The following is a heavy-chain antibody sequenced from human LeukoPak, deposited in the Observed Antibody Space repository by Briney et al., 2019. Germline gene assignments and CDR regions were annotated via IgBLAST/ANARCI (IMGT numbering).Heavy chain of an antibody. CDR1: GFTFSSYA. V-gene: IGHV3-23*01. D-gene: IGHD3-22*01. Sequence: PGGSLRLSCAASGFTFSSYAMSWVRQAPGKGLEWVSAISGSGGSTYYADSVKGRFTISRDNSKNTLYLQMSSLRAEDTAVYYCATMIVVVNDPIDYWGRGTLVTVSS. J-gene: IGHJ4*02. CDR2: ISGSGGST. CDR3: ATMIVVVNDPIDY.